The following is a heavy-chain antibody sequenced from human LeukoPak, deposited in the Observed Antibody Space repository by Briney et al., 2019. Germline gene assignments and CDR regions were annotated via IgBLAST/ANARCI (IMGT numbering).Heavy chain of an antibody. D-gene: IGHD3-16*02. Sequence: EASVKVSCKASGGHFHTYAISWVRLVPGQGLEWMGRVVPASEISTYAQKFLGRVTITADYSASTVYMELSGLRSDDTATYYCARVGYTRGPLPYGMDVWGQGTTVTV. CDR3: ARVGYTRGPLPYGMDV. J-gene: IGHJ6*02. V-gene: IGHV1-69*04. CDR1: GGHFHTYA. CDR2: VVPASEIS.